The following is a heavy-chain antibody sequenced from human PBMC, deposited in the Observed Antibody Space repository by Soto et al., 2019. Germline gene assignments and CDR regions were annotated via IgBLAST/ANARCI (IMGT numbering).Heavy chain of an antibody. J-gene: IGHJ6*02. V-gene: IGHV4-59*01. CDR3: AREITGTTAYYYYYGMDV. CDR1: GASITTYY. CDR2: ISYSGST. Sequence: SETLSLTCTVSGASITTYYWSWIRQPPGKGLEWIGYISYSGSTDYNPSLKSRVTISFDASKNQFSLKLSSVTAADTAVYYCAREITGTTAYYYYYGMDVWGQGTTVTVSS. D-gene: IGHD1-7*01.